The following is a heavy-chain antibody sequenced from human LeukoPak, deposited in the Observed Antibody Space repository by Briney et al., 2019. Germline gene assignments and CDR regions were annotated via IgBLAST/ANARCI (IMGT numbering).Heavy chain of an antibody. CDR1: GFTFSGYS. CDR3: AIDQELLAFDI. J-gene: IGHJ3*02. Sequence: GGSLRLSSAASGFTFSGYSMNWVRQAPGKGLEWVSSISSSSSYIYYADSVKGRFTISRDNAKNSLYLQMNSLRAEDTAVYYCAIDQELLAFDIWGQGTMVTVSS. CDR2: ISSSSSYI. D-gene: IGHD1-7*01. V-gene: IGHV3-21*01.